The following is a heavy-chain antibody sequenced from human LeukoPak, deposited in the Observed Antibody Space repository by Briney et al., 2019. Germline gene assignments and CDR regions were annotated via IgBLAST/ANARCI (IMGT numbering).Heavy chain of an antibody. V-gene: IGHV3-23*01. CDR3: ASGSCSSSTCAGFYGMDV. CDR2: ISGRGGSGGST. Sequence: GGSLRLSCAASGFLLSIHAMSWVRQAPGKGLEWVSSISGRGGSGGSTYHADFVKGRVTNSRDNSKNTLYLQMNSLRAEDTAVYYCASGSCSSSTCAGFYGMDVWGQGTTVTVSS. D-gene: IGHD2-2*03. J-gene: IGHJ6*02. CDR1: GFLLSIHA.